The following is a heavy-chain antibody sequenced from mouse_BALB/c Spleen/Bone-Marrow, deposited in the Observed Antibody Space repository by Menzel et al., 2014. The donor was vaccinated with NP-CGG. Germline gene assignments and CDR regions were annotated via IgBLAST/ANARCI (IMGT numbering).Heavy chain of an antibody. Sequence: VQLQQSGAELVKPGASVKLSCTASGFNIKDTYMHWVKQRPEQGLEWIGRIDPANGYTNYAPKFQGKATITADTSSNTAYLQLSSLTSEDTAVYYCASEKNYYAMDYWGQGTSVTVSS. CDR1: GFNIKDTY. CDR3: ASEKNYYAMDY. V-gene: IGHV14-3*02. J-gene: IGHJ4*01. CDR2: IDPANGYT.